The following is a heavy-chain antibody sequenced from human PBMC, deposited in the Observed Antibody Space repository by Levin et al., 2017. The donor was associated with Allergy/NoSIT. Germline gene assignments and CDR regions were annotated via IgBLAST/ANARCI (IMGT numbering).Heavy chain of an antibody. J-gene: IGHJ4*02. CDR1: GGSFSGYY. CDR3: ARGFWYVDY. D-gene: IGHD6-13*01. Sequence: GSLRLSCAVYGGSFSGYYWSWIRQPPGKGLEWIGEINHSGSTNYNPSLKSRVTISVDTSKNQFSLKLSSVTAADTAVYYCARGFWYVDYWGQGTLVTVSS. V-gene: IGHV4-34*01. CDR2: INHSGST.